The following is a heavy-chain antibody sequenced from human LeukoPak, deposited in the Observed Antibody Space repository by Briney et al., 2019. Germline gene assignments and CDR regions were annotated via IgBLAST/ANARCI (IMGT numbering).Heavy chain of an antibody. V-gene: IGHV4-34*01. CDR2: INHSGST. Sequence: SETLSLTCAVYGESFSGYYWSWIRQPPGKGLEWIGEINHSGSTNYNPSLKSRVTISVDTSKNQFSLKLSSVTAADTAVYYCARVPRGYCSSTSCYRYLDSWGQGTLVTVSS. D-gene: IGHD2-2*02. CDR1: GESFSGYY. J-gene: IGHJ5*01. CDR3: ARVPRGYCSSTSCYRYLDS.